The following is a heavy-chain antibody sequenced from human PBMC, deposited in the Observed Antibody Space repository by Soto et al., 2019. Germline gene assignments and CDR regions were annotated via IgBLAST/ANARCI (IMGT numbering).Heavy chain of an antibody. J-gene: IGHJ6*02. CDR1: GGTFGSYA. CDR3: ARGDIVVVPAAIHANYYYGMDV. CDR2: IIPIFGTA. D-gene: IGHD2-2*02. Sequence: SVKVSCTASGGTFGSYAISWVRQAPGQGLEWMGGIIPIFGTANYAQKFQGRVTITADKSTSTAYMELSSLRSEDTAVYYCARGDIVVVPAAIHANYYYGMDVWGQGTTVTVSS. V-gene: IGHV1-69*06.